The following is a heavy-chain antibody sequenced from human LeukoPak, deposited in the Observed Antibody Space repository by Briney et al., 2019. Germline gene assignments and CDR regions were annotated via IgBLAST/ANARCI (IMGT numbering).Heavy chain of an antibody. CDR1: GGSISSSSYY. J-gene: IGHJ2*01. V-gene: IGHV4-39*01. CDR2: IYYSGST. Sequence: SETLSLTCTVSGGSISSSSYYWGWIRRPPGKGLEWIGSIYYSGSTYYNPSLKSRVTISVDTSKNQFSLKLSSVTAADTAVYYCARHRRYSGYAAWYFDLWGRGTLVTVSS. CDR3: ARHRRYSGYAAWYFDL. D-gene: IGHD5-12*01.